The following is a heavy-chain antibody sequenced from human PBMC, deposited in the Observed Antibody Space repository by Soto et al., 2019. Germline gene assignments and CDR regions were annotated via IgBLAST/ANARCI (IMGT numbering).Heavy chain of an antibody. V-gene: IGHV1-3*01. D-gene: IGHD3-22*01. CDR2: INVGTGYT. J-gene: IGHJ3*01. CDR3: ARAGAWGSNYDDAAFDA. Sequence: VHLVQSGAEVKKPGASVKVSCRASGYTFTSDAMHWVRQAPGQGLEWLGWINVGTGYTTFSQKFQGRVSITRVTYASTAYMELNSLRSEDTAIYYCARAGAWGSNYDDAAFDAWGQGTKVTVSS. CDR1: GYTFTSDA.